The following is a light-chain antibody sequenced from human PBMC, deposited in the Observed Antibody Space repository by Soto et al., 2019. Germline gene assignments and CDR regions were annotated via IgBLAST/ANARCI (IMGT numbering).Light chain of an antibody. Sequence: QSALTQPASVSGSPGQSITISCTGTSNDVGGYNYVSWCQQHLGKAPKLMIYEVSNRPSGISNRFSGSKSGNTASLTISGLQAEDEADYYCSSYTTSITYVFGTGTKVTVL. CDR3: SSYTTSITYV. CDR1: SNDVGGYNY. CDR2: EVS. J-gene: IGLJ1*01. V-gene: IGLV2-14*01.